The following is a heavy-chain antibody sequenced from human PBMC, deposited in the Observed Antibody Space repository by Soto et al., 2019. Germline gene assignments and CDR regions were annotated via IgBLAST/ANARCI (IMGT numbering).Heavy chain of an antibody. Sequence: GGSLRLSCAASGFTFSSYAMSWVRQAPGKGLEWVSAISGSGGSTYYADSVKGRFTISRDNSKNTLYLQMNSLRAEDTAVYYCAKQRDYYYYYGMDVWGQGTTVTLSS. V-gene: IGHV3-23*01. J-gene: IGHJ6*02. CDR3: AKQRDYYYYYGMDV. CDR2: ISGSGGST. CDR1: GFTFSSYA.